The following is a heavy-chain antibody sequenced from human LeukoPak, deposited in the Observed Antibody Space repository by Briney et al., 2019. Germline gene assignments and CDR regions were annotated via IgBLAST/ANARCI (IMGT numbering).Heavy chain of an antibody. CDR1: GFTFSHFW. Sequence: GGSLRLSCAGSGFTFSHFWMSWVRQAPGKGLEWVAYIKKTGIETYYLDSVKGRFTITRDNNRNSLFLQMYSLRAEDTAVYFCARDLGREFDYWGQGTLVTVSS. CDR3: ARDLGREFDY. V-gene: IGHV3-7*01. CDR2: IKKTGIET. D-gene: IGHD1-1*01. J-gene: IGHJ4*02.